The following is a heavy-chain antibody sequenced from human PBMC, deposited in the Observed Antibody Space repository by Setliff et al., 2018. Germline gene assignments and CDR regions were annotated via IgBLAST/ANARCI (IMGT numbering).Heavy chain of an antibody. V-gene: IGHV1-18*04. Sequence: ASVTVSCKASGYTFTTYGISWVRQAPGQGLEWMGWIGARNVKTNYAQKFQDRVTMTTDTPTSTGYMELRSLTSDDTGVYYCARRWETGDQDAYDIWGQGTKVTV. CDR1: GYTFTTYG. D-gene: IGHD7-27*01. CDR2: IGARNVKT. CDR3: ARRWETGDQDAYDI. J-gene: IGHJ3*02.